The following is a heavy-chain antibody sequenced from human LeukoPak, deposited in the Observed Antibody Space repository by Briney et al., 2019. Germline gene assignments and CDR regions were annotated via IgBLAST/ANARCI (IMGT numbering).Heavy chain of an antibody. J-gene: IGHJ4*02. Sequence: GGSLRLSCTASGFTFSGYSMNWIRQAPGKGLEWVSSFGTRSTSIYHAGSVKSRFAISRDNAKNSLYLQMNSLRAEDTALYYCAREVSEGFDFWGQGTLVTVSS. V-gene: IGHV3-21*01. CDR3: AREVSEGFDF. CDR1: GFTFSGYS. CDR2: FGTRSTSI. D-gene: IGHD3-22*01.